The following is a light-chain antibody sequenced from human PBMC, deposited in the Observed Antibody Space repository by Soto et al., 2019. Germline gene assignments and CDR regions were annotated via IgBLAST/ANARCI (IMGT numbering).Light chain of an antibody. CDR2: DAS. J-gene: IGKJ3*01. V-gene: IGKV3-11*01. Sequence: EIVLTQTPATLSLSPGERATLSCRASQSVSSYLAWYQQKPGQAPRLLIYDASNRATGTPARFSGSGSGTDFTLTISSLEPEDFAVYYCQQRSNFFTFGPGTKVEVK. CDR3: QQRSNFFT. CDR1: QSVSSY.